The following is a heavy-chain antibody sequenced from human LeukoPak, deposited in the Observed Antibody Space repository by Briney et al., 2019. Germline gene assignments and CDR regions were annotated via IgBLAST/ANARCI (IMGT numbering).Heavy chain of an antibody. CDR3: ARDERYTNAVDI. CDR1: GFTFSSYE. CDR2: ISGSGGST. V-gene: IGHV3-23*01. Sequence: GGSLRLSCAASGFTFSSYEMNWVRQAPGKGLEWVSAISGSGGSTYYADSVKGRFTISRDNSKNTLYLQMNSLRAEDTAVYYCARDERYTNAVDIWGQGTMVTVSS. D-gene: IGHD1-1*01. J-gene: IGHJ3*02.